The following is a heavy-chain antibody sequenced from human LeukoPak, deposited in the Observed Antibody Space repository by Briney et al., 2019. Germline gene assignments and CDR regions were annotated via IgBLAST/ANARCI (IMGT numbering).Heavy chain of an antibody. Sequence: ASVKVSCKASGYTFTGYYMHWVRQAPGHGLEWMGWINPNSGGTNYAQKFQGRVTMTRDTSISTAYMELSRLRSDDTAVYYCARTGCSSTSCYYGDYWGQGTLVAVSS. CDR3: ARTGCSSTSCYYGDY. D-gene: IGHD2-2*01. J-gene: IGHJ4*02. V-gene: IGHV1-2*02. CDR2: INPNSGGT. CDR1: GYTFTGYY.